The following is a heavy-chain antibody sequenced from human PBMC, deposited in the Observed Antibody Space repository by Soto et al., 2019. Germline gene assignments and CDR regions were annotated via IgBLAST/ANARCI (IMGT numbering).Heavy chain of an antibody. CDR3: ARDPSVVVVAATPYYHYGMDV. Sequence: PGGSLRLSCAASGFTFSSYWMSWVRQAPGKGLEWVANIKQDGSEKYYVDSVKGRFTISRDNAKNSLYLQMNSLSAEDTAVYYCARDPSVVVVAATPYYHYGMDVWGQGTTVTVSS. CDR2: IKQDGSEK. D-gene: IGHD2-15*01. J-gene: IGHJ6*02. V-gene: IGHV3-7*01. CDR1: GFTFSSYW.